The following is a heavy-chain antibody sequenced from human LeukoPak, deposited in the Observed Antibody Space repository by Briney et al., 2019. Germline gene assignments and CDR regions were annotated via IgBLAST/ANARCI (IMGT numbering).Heavy chain of an antibody. V-gene: IGHV4-61*02. D-gene: IGHD6-25*01. CDR2: IYTSGST. Sequence: PSETLSLTCTVSGGSISSGSYYWSWIRQPAGKGLEWIGRIYTSGSTNYNPSLKSRVTISVDTSKNQFSLKLSSVTAADTAVYYCARAPQRSLDAFDIWGQGTMATVSS. J-gene: IGHJ3*02. CDR3: ARAPQRSLDAFDI. CDR1: GGSISSGSYY.